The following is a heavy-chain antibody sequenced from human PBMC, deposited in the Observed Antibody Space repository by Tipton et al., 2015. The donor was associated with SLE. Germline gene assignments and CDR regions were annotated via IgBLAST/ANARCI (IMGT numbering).Heavy chain of an antibody. CDR1: GYTFTAYY. CDR3: ARGVTVATNAFDA. CDR2: IGPSDGRT. Sequence: QSGPEVKKPGTTVKISCKVSGYTFTAYYMHWVQQAPGQGPEWMGVIGPSDGRTNYAQKFQGRVTMTRDTSTSTVHMELSSLTSEDMAVYYCARGVTVATNAFDAWGQGTMVTVSS. D-gene: IGHD6-19*01. J-gene: IGHJ3*01. V-gene: IGHV1-46*01.